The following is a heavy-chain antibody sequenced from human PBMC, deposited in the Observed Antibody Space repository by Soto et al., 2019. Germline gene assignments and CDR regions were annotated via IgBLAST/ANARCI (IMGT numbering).Heavy chain of an antibody. CDR2: INQDGSEK. CDR1: GFTFSNFW. J-gene: IGHJ4*02. Sequence: EVQLVESGGGLVQPGGSLRLSCAASGFTFSNFWMSWVRQAPGKGLEWVANINQDGSEKYYVDSVKGRFTISRDNAKNSLYLQMNSLRAEDTAVYYCGRGGGNFDYWCQGTLVTVSS. CDR3: GRGGGNFDY. V-gene: IGHV3-7*01. D-gene: IGHD3-16*01.